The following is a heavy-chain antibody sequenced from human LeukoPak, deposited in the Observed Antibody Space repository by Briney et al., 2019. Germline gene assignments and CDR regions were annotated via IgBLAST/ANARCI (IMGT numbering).Heavy chain of an antibody. J-gene: IGHJ4*02. D-gene: IGHD6-19*01. Sequence: ASVKVSCEASGDNFISYAINWVRQAPGQGLEWMGWISAYNGNTNYAQKLQGRVTMTTDTSTSTAYMELRSLRSDDTAVYYCARKRAVAGIDYWGQGTLVTVSS. CDR3: ARKRAVAGIDY. V-gene: IGHV1-18*01. CDR2: ISAYNGNT. CDR1: GDNFISYA.